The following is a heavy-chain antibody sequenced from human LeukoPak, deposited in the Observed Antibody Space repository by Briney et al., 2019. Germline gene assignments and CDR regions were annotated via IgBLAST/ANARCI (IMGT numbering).Heavy chain of an antibody. Sequence: GGSLRLSCAASGFTFSNYGMSWVRQAPGQGLEWVLTISDSGGIAYYADSVKGRFTISRDNSRNTLYLQMNSPRAEDTAEYYWAKDGGVCWGNWFDSWGEGTLVTVCS. V-gene: IGHV3-23*01. D-gene: IGHD3-16*01. CDR2: ISDSGGIA. CDR3: AKDGGVCWGNWFDS. J-gene: IGHJ5*01. CDR1: GFTFSNYG.